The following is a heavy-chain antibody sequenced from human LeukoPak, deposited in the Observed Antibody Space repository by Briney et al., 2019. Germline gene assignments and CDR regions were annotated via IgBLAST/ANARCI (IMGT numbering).Heavy chain of an antibody. CDR3: ARRIAAAGTPGHSGMDV. Sequence: PSETLSLTCAVYGGSFSGYYWSWIRQPPGKGLEWIGEINHSGSTNYNPSLKSRVTISVDTSKNQFSPKLSSVTAADTAVYYCARRIAAAGTPGHSGMDVWGQGTTVTVSS. CDR2: INHSGST. D-gene: IGHD6-13*01. CDR1: GGSFSGYY. V-gene: IGHV4-34*01. J-gene: IGHJ6*02.